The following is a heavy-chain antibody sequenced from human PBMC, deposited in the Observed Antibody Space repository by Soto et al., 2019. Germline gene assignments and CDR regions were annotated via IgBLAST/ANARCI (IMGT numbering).Heavy chain of an antibody. CDR3: ARANSYSSSSGFDY. J-gene: IGHJ4*02. CDR1: GGSISSGDYY. V-gene: IGHV4-30-4*01. D-gene: IGHD6-13*01. Sequence: TLSLTCTVSGGSISSGDYYWSWIRQPPGEGLEWIGYIYYSGSTYYNPSLKSRVTISVDTSKNQFSLKLSSVTAADTAVYYCARANSYSSSSGFDYWGQGTLVTVSS. CDR2: IYYSGST.